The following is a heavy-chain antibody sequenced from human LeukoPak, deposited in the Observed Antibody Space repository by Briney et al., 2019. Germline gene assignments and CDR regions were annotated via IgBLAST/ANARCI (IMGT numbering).Heavy chain of an antibody. J-gene: IGHJ4*02. D-gene: IGHD5-12*01. CDR1: GFTFSSYG. CDR2: IRHDGSNK. Sequence: GSLRLSCAASGFTFSSYGMHWVRQAPGKGLEWVAFIRHDGSNKYYADSVKGRFTISRDNSKNTLYLQMNSLRAEDTAVYYCAKDLGYSGYEVDYFDYWGQGTLVAVSS. CDR3: AKDLGYSGYEVDYFDY. V-gene: IGHV3-30*02.